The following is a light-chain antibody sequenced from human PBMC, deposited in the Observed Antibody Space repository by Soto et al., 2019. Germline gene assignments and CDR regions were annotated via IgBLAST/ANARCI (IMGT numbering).Light chain of an antibody. CDR2: AAS. CDR3: QQYNSYPLT. J-gene: IGKJ4*01. CDR1: QDIKTW. Sequence: DVQMTQSPSSLSASLGDRVTITCRASQDIKTWLVWYQQKPEQAPKSLIYAASGLQAGVPSRFSGSGSGTDFTLTISSLQPEDSAIYYCQQYNSYPLTFGGGP. V-gene: IGKV1D-16*01.